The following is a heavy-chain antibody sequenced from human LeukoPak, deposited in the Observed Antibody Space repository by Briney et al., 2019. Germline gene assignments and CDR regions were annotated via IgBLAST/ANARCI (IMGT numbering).Heavy chain of an antibody. CDR2: ISYDGSNK. Sequence: GGSLRLSCAVSGFTFSSYWMHWVRQAPGKGLEWVAVISYDGSNKYYADSVKGRFTISRDNSKNTLYLQMNSLRAEDTAVYYCAKDRAEMAIFDYWGQGTLVTVSS. CDR3: AKDRAEMAIFDY. D-gene: IGHD2-8*01. J-gene: IGHJ4*02. CDR1: GFTFSSYW. V-gene: IGHV3-30*18.